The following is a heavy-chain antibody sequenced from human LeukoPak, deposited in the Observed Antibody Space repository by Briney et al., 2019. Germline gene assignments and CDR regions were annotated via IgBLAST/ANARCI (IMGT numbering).Heavy chain of an antibody. J-gene: IGHJ4*02. CDR1: GFTFSSYA. D-gene: IGHD2-15*01. CDR3: AKSRIVDHRGYFDY. CDR2: ISGSGGST. Sequence: GGSLRLSCAASGFTFSSYAMGWVRQAPGKGLEWVSAISGSGGSTYYADSVKGRFTISRDNYKDTLYLQMHSLGAEDTAIYYCAKSRIVDHRGYFDYWGQGTLVTVSS. V-gene: IGHV3-23*01.